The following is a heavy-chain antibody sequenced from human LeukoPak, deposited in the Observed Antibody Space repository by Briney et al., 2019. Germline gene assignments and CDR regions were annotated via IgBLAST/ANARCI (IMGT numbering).Heavy chain of an antibody. J-gene: IGHJ4*02. D-gene: IGHD4-11*01. CDR2: IYHSGST. V-gene: IGHV4-38-2*02. CDR3: ARDMAVTTFDH. CDR1: GYSISSGYY. Sequence: SETLSVTCAVSGYSISSGYYWGWIRQPPGKGLEWIGSIYHSGSTYYNPSLKSRVTMSVDTSKNQFSLKLSSVTAADTAVYYCARDMAVTTFDHWGQGTVVTVCS.